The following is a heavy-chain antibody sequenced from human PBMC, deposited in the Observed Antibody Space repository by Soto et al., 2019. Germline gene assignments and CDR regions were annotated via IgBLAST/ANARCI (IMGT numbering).Heavy chain of an antibody. V-gene: IGHV1-18*01. Sequence: QVQLVQSGAEVKKPGASVKVSCKASGYTFTTYGMSWVRQAPGQGLDWMGWISTYNGNTQYAERLQGRVTMTTDTTTSTAYMELRSLRSDDTAVYYCAIGPTDYYDNSGNYFLDYWGQGTLVTVSS. CDR1: GYTFTTYG. CDR3: AIGPTDYYDNSGNYFLDY. CDR2: ISTYNGNT. J-gene: IGHJ4*02. D-gene: IGHD3-22*01.